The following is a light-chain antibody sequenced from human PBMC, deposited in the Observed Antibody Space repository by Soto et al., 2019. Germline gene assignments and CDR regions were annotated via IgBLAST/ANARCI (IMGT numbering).Light chain of an antibody. CDR3: HQYGSSPAT. CDR2: GAS. CDR1: QSVTSSY. Sequence: EIVLTQSPGTLSLSPGERATLSCRASQSVTSSYLAWYQLKPGQAPRLHMYGASSRATGIPDRISGRGSGTDFTLTISRLEPEDFAVYYCHQYGSSPATFGQGTEVEIK. V-gene: IGKV3-20*01. J-gene: IGKJ1*01.